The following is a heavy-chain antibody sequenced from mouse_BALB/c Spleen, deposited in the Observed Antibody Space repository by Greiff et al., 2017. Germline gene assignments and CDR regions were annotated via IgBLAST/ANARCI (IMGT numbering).Heavy chain of an antibody. CDR3: ARLAGDYAMDY. CDR2: IDPSDSYT. Sequence: VKLKQPGAELVKPGASVKLSCKASGYTFTSYWMHWVKQRPGQGLEWIGEIDPSDSYTNYNQKFKGKATLTVDKSSSTAYMQLSSLTSEDSAVYYCARLAGDYAMDYWGQGTSVTVSS. CDR1: GYTFTSYW. V-gene: IGHV1-69*02. J-gene: IGHJ4*01.